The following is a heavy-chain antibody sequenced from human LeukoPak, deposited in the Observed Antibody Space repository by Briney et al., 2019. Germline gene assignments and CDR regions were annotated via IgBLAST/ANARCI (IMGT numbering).Heavy chain of an antibody. CDR3: AKELTTSRGYLHYFDY. CDR1: GFTFDAFG. V-gene: IGHV3-20*04. CDR2: IKWNGGST. Sequence: PGGSLRLSCAASGFTFDAFGMSWVRQAPGKWLEWVSTIKWNGGSTGYADSGKGRFTISRDNAKNSLYRQVNSLRAEDPCMYYCAKELTTSRGYLHYFDYWGQGTLVTVSS. J-gene: IGHJ4*02. D-gene: IGHD2-2*01.